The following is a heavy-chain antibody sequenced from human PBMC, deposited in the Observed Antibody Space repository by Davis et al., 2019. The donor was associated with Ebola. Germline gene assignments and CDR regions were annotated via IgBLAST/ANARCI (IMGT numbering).Heavy chain of an antibody. CDR3: ARPQAIAARPVHYYYGMDV. Sequence: ALVKVSCKASGYTFTSYAMHWVRQAPGQRLEWMGWINAGNGNTKYSQKFQGRVTITRDTSASTAYMELSSLRSEDTAVYYCARPQAIAARPVHYYYGMDVWGQGTTVTVSS. D-gene: IGHD6-6*01. CDR2: INAGNGNT. V-gene: IGHV1-3*01. J-gene: IGHJ6*02. CDR1: GYTFTSYA.